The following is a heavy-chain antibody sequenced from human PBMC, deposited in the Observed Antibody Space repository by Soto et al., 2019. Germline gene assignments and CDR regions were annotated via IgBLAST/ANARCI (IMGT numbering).Heavy chain of an antibody. Sequence: QLQLQESGPGLVKPSETLSLTCTVSGGSISSSSYYWGWIRQPPGKGLEWIGSIYYSGSTYYNPSLKSRVTISVDTSKNQFSLKLSSVTAADTAVYYCARSLGGNLNDVSWFDPWGQGTLVTVSS. CDR2: IYYSGST. J-gene: IGHJ5*02. CDR1: GGSISSSSYY. V-gene: IGHV4-39*01. D-gene: IGHD1-1*01. CDR3: ARSLGGNLNDVSWFDP.